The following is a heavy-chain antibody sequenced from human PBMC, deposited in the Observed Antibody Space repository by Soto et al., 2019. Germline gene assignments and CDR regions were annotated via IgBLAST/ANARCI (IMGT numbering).Heavy chain of an antibody. CDR2: ISSTSSYI. D-gene: IGHD3-9*01. CDR3: ASVATIFTDLDY. CDR1: GITFSSYS. Sequence: GGSLRLSCAASGITFSSYSMNWVRQAPGKGLEWVSSISSTSSYIFYADSVKGRFTISRDNAKNSLYLQMNSLRVEDTAVYYCASVATIFTDLDYWGQGALVTVSS. V-gene: IGHV3-21*01. J-gene: IGHJ4*02.